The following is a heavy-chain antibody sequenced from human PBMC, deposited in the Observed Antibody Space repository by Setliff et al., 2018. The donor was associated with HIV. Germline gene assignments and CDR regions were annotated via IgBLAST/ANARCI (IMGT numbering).Heavy chain of an antibody. CDR2: IYYSGNT. V-gene: IGHV4-38-2*01. D-gene: IGHD3-10*01. J-gene: IGHJ6*04. CDR3: TRRGADSYYPRPLDV. CDR1: GFSISSRYY. Sequence: ETLSLTCDVSGFSISSRYYWGWIRQPPGKGLEWIGSIYYSGNTYYNPSLKSRVTISVDTSKNQFSLRLNSVTAADTAIYYCTRRGADSYYPRPLDVWGKGTTVTVSS.